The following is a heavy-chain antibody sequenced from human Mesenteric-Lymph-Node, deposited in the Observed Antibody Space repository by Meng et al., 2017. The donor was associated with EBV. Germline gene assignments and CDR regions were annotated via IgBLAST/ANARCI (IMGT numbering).Heavy chain of an antibody. V-gene: IGHV4-39*07. D-gene: IGHD4-17*01. Sequence: EPGPGLVKPADTPSLTCTVSGGSIRDGSYYWGWIRQPPGKGLEWIGNVYYTGSSYYNPTLKSRVTISVDTSKNHFSLSLSSVTAADTAIYYCARDREDVTTVFDSWGQGTLVTVSS. CDR2: VYYTGSS. CDR3: ARDREDVTTVFDS. J-gene: IGHJ4*02. CDR1: GGSIRDGSYY.